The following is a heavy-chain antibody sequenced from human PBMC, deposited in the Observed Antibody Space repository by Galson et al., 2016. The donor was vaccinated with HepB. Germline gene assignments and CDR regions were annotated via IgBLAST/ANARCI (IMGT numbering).Heavy chain of an antibody. CDR3: AKQPREGANSDTYFDS. CDR1: GFTLRSYA. D-gene: IGHD2-21*01. Sequence: SLRLSCAVSGFTLRSYAMAWVRQVPGKGPEWVSSLTGSGTTTYYADTVEGRFIVSRDKSKNTVYLQMNSLRAEDTALYYCAKQPREGANSDTYFDSWGRGTPVTVSS. J-gene: IGHJ4*02. CDR2: LTGSGTTT. V-gene: IGHV3-23*01.